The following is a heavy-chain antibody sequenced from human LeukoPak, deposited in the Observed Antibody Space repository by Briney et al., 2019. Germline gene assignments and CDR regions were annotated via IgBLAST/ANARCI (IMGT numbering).Heavy chain of an antibody. Sequence: GGSLRLSCAASGFTFSSYWMSWVRQAPGKGLECVANIKQDGSEKYYVDSVKGRFTISRDNAKNSLYLQMNSLRAEDTAVYYCAKAWMFAKNYYYYMDVWGKGTTVTISS. CDR1: GFTFSSYW. D-gene: IGHD3-10*02. J-gene: IGHJ6*03. CDR2: IKQDGSEK. CDR3: AKAWMFAKNYYYYMDV. V-gene: IGHV3-7*01.